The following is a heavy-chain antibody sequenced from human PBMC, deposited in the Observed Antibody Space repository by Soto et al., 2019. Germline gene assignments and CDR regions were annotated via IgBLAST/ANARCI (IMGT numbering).Heavy chain of an antibody. V-gene: IGHV3-33*01. J-gene: IGHJ3*01. CDR1: GFTFSSHG. Sequence: QVQLVESGGGVVQPGRSLRLSCAASGFTFSSHGMHWVRQAPGKGLEWVAVIWVDGINKFYRDSVKGRFTISRDNSENMLYLRMDGLRGEDTAVYYCVRERAPFDAFDVWGQGTMVTVSS. CDR3: VRERAPFDAFDV. CDR2: IWVDGINK.